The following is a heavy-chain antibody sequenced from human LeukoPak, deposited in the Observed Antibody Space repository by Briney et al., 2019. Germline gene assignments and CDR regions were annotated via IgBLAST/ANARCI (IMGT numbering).Heavy chain of an antibody. CDR1: GGTFSSYA. D-gene: IGHD1-26*01. Sequence: SVKVSCKASGGTFSSYAISWVRQAPGQGLEWMGGIIPIFGTANYAQKFQGRVTITADESTSTAYMELSSLRSEDTAVYYCARAGYSGNFRGGQYYYMDVWGKGTTVTVSS. CDR2: IIPIFGTA. CDR3: ARAGYSGNFRGGQYYYMDV. J-gene: IGHJ6*03. V-gene: IGHV1-69*13.